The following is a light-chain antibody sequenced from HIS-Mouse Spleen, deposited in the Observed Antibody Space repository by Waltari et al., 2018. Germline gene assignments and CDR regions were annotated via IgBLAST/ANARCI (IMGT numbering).Light chain of an antibody. J-gene: IGLJ2*01. CDR1: ALPKKY. CDR3: YSTDSSGNHRV. CDR2: EDR. V-gene: IGLV3-10*01. Sequence: SYELTQPPSVSVSPGQTARITCSGDALPKKYAYWYQQKSGQAPVLVIDEDRKRPSGIPERFSGSSSGKMATLTISGAQVEDEADYYCYSTDSSGNHRVFGGGTKLTVL.